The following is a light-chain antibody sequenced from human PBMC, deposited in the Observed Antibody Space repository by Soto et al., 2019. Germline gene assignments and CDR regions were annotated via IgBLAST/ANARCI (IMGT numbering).Light chain of an antibody. J-gene: IGKJ5*01. CDR3: QQSYSTPYT. CDR2: AAS. CDR1: QSISTY. Sequence: DIQVTQSPSSLFASVGDRVTISCRASQSISTYLNWYQHKPGKAPKLLIYAASTLRSGVPSRFSGSRSGTDFTLTISSLQPEDFAAYYCQQSYSTPYTFGQGTRLEIK. V-gene: IGKV1-39*01.